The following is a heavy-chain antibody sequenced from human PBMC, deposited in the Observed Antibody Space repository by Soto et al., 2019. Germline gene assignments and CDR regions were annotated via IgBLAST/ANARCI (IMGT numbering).Heavy chain of an antibody. Sequence: PGESLWLSCGASGGTFNSYDMSWIRKPQATWLGWVAGISASGGGRLYENSVQVRLSISRVNATNTLFVQMNNTRAADSAVYYCAKGVEGANYDRGAFEHWGQGPLVT. D-gene: IGHD1-7*01. J-gene: IGHJ4*02. CDR2: ISASGGGR. V-gene: IGHV3-23*01. CDR3: AKGVEGANYDRGAFEH. CDR1: GGTFNSYD.